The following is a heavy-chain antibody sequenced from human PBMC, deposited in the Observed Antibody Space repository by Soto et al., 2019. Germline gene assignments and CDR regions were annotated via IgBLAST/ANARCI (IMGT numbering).Heavy chain of an antibody. V-gene: IGHV1-18*01. Sequence: SVKVSCKTSGYTFSSIGISWVRQAPGQGLEWMGWISPHKDDTYYAQRLQGRVTMTTDTSTSTAYMELRSLRSDDTAVYFCVRDLDGSGSYYTNYWGQGTLVSVSS. D-gene: IGHD3-10*01. CDR3: VRDLDGSGSYYTNY. J-gene: IGHJ4*02. CDR1: GYTFSSIG. CDR2: ISPHKDDT.